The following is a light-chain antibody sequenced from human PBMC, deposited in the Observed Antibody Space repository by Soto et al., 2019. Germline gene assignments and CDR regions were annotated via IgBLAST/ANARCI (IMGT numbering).Light chain of an antibody. CDR2: DAS. CDR1: QSVSRSY. Sequence: EIVLTQSPGTLSLSPGERATLSCRATQSVSRSYLAWYQQKPGQAPRLLIYDASTRATGIPDRFSGSESGTDFTLTISSLEPEDFAVYYCQQYGSSPVTFGQGTKVEIK. V-gene: IGKV3-20*01. J-gene: IGKJ1*01. CDR3: QQYGSSPVT.